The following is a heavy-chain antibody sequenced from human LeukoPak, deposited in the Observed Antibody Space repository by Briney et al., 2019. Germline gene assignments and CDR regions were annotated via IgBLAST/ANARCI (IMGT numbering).Heavy chain of an antibody. V-gene: IGHV3-53*01. J-gene: IGHJ4*02. CDR2: IYSGGST. CDR1: GFTVSSNY. Sequence: PGGSLRLSCAASGFTVSSNYMSWVRQAPGKGLEWVSVIYSGGSTYYADSVKGRFTISRDNSKNTLYLQMNSLRAEDTAVYYCAGAPPREPMAPPDYWGQGTLVTVSS. D-gene: IGHD1-14*01. CDR3: AGAPPREPMAPPDY.